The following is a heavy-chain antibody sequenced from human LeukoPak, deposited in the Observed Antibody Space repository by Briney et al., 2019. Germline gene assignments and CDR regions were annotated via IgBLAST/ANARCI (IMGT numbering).Heavy chain of an antibody. V-gene: IGHV3-33*01. CDR2: IWHDGSHK. D-gene: IGHD3-10*01. J-gene: IGHJ4*02. CDR1: GFAFNTYA. Sequence: GRSLRLSCAASGFAFNTYAMHWVRQAPVQGLEWVALIWHDGSHKFYSNSVRGQFTISRDNSKNTVSLQMNNLRPEDTAVYYCAREIFGSGSYPVFWGQGTLVTVSS. CDR3: AREIFGSGSYPVF.